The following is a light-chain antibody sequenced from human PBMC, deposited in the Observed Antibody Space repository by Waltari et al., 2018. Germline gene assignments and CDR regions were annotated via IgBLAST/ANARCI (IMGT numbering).Light chain of an antibody. CDR1: KIGSRS. Sequence: SYVLTQPPSVSVAPGKTARITCGGDKIGSRSVHWYQQQPGQAPVLVIYDDTDRPSGIPERFSGSNSGNTATLSSSRVEAGDEADYFCQGWETSGEQYAVFGTGTKVTVL. J-gene: IGLJ1*01. V-gene: IGLV3-21*03. CDR3: QGWETSGEQYAV. CDR2: DDT.